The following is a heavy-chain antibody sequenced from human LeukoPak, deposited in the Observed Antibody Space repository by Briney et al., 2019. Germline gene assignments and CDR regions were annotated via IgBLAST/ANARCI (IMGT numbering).Heavy chain of an antibody. J-gene: IGHJ4*02. D-gene: IGHD2-21*01. CDR1: GVSINDYY. CDR2: ISHTEGT. Sequence: SETLSLTCGVFGVSINDYYWSWIRQSPGKGLEWIGEISHTEGTRYNPSLESRVAMSVGTSENQLSLKLIFVTAADTAVYYCARIRCGHSGSVCYNHWGLGTLVTVSS. V-gene: IGHV4-34*01. CDR3: ARIRCGHSGSVCYNH.